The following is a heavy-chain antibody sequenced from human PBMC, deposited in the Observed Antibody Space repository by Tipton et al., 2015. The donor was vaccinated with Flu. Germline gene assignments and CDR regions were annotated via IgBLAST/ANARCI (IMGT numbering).Heavy chain of an antibody. Sequence: QLVQSGAEVKPSETLSLTCTVSGGSISSYYWAWIRQPAGKGLEWIGRIYTSGSTKYNPSLESRVTMSVDTSKNHFSLKLSSLTAADTAVYYCARGSGSGTYMIFDFWGQGTLATVSS. CDR3: ARGSGSGTYMIFDF. CDR2: IYTSGST. V-gene: IGHV4-4*07. J-gene: IGHJ4*02. D-gene: IGHD3-10*01. CDR1: GGSISSYY.